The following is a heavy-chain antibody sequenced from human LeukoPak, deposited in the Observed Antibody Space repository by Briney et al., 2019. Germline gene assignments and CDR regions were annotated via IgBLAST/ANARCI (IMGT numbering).Heavy chain of an antibody. Sequence: SDTLSLTCAVSGYSISSSNWWGWIRQSPGKGLGWIGYIYYSGSTYYNPSLKSRVTMSVDTSKNQFSLKVSSVTAVDTAVYYCARHSSSGWYDVDHWGQGTLVTVSS. V-gene: IGHV4-28*01. CDR3: ARHSSSGWYDVDH. CDR2: IYYSGST. D-gene: IGHD6-19*01. CDR1: GYSISSSNW. J-gene: IGHJ4*02.